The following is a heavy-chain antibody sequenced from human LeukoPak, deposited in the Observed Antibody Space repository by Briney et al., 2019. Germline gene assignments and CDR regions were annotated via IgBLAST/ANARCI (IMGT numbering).Heavy chain of an antibody. Sequence: GGSLRLSCVASGFTFSSPWMSWVRQGPGKGLEWVANISPDGSTIYYVDSVKGRFTISRDNAQNSLYLQMNSLRAEDTAVYYCAKQDGAARVPTHFDYWGQGTLVTVSS. D-gene: IGHD6-6*01. CDR2: ISPDGSTI. J-gene: IGHJ4*02. CDR1: GFTFSSPW. V-gene: IGHV3-7*01. CDR3: AKQDGAARVPTHFDY.